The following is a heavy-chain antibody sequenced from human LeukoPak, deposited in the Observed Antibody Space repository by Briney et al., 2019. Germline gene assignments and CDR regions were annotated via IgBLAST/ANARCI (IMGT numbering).Heavy chain of an antibody. Sequence: PSQTLSLTCTVSGGSISSGGYYWSWIRQHPGKGLEWIGYIYYSGSTYYNPSLKSRVTISIDTSKNQFSLKLSSVTAADTAAYYCARATYYYGSGRVYGMDVWGQGTTVTVSS. V-gene: IGHV4-31*03. J-gene: IGHJ6*02. CDR3: ARATYYYGSGRVYGMDV. CDR2: IYYSGST. CDR1: GGSISSGGYY. D-gene: IGHD3-10*01.